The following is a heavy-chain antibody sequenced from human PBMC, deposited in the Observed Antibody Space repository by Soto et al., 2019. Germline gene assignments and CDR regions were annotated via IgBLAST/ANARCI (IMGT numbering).Heavy chain of an antibody. D-gene: IGHD4-17*01. J-gene: IGHJ4*02. CDR3: ARHDYGGFGL. CDR1: GGSISRSSYY. CDR2: IYYSGST. V-gene: IGHV4-39*01. Sequence: PSETLSLTCTVSGGSISRSSYYWGWIRQPPGKGLEWIGSIYYSGSTYYNPSLKSRVTISVDTSKNQFSLKLSSVTAADTAVNYCARHDYGGFGLWGQGTLVTVSS.